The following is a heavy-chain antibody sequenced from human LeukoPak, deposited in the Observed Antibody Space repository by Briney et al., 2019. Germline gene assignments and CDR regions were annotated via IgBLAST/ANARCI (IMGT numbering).Heavy chain of an antibody. D-gene: IGHD1-26*01. V-gene: IGHV3-21*01. CDR3: ASAGEWELRIDY. Sequence: GGSLRLSCAASGFTLSSYSMNWVRQAPGKGLEWVSSISSSSSYIYYADSVKGRFTISRDNAKNSLYLQMNSLRAEDTAVYYCASAGEWELRIDYWGQGTLVTVSS. CDR1: GFTLSSYS. J-gene: IGHJ4*02. CDR2: ISSSSSYI.